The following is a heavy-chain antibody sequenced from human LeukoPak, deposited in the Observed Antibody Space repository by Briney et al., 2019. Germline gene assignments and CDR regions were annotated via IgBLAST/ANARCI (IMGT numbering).Heavy chain of an antibody. D-gene: IGHD2-21*02. V-gene: IGHV4-61*02. Sequence: SETLSLTCTVSGGSISSSSYYWGWIRQPAGKGLEWIGRIYTSGSTNYNPSLKSRVTMSVDTSKNQFSLKLSSVTAADTAVYYCARAFCVGDCFVLHIYFASWGLGTLVTVSS. CDR2: IYTSGST. CDR1: GGSISSSSYY. CDR3: ARAFCVGDCFVLHIYFAS. J-gene: IGHJ4*02.